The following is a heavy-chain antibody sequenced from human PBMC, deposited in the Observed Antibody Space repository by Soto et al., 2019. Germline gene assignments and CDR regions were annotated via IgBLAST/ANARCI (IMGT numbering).Heavy chain of an antibody. Sequence: QVQLVQSGAEVKKPGASVKVSCKASGYTFTSHGISWVRQAPGQGLEWMGWISTNSANTYYSQNLQGRVTMTTDTCTSTAYLELRSLRSDDTAVYYCARDDYGDYCYWGQGSLVTVSS. CDR2: ISTNSANT. CDR3: ARDDYGDYCY. V-gene: IGHV1-18*01. CDR1: GYTFTSHG. D-gene: IGHD4-17*01. J-gene: IGHJ4*02.